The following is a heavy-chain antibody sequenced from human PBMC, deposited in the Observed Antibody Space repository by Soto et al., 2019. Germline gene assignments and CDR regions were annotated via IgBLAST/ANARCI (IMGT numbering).Heavy chain of an antibody. Sequence: PSETLSLTCTVSGGSISSSSYYWGWIRQPPGKGREWIGSIYYSGSTYYNPSLKSRVTISVDTSNNQFSLKLSSVTTADTAVYYCARLPYYYDSSGYYGGPTDYWGQGTLVTVSS. D-gene: IGHD3-22*01. V-gene: IGHV4-39*01. CDR2: IYYSGST. J-gene: IGHJ4*02. CDR3: ARLPYYYDSSGYYGGPTDY. CDR1: GGSISSSSYY.